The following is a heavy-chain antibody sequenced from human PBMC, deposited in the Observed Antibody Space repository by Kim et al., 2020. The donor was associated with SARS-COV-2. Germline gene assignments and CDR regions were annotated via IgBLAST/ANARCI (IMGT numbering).Heavy chain of an antibody. CDR3: AKDSKGIFGVVINPSYYYGMDV. V-gene: IGHV3-30*18. CDR2: ISYDGSNK. J-gene: IGHJ6*02. Sequence: GGSLRLSCAASGFTFSSYGMHWVRQAPGKGLEWVAVISYDGSNKYYADSVKGRFTISRDNSKNTLYLQMNSLRAEDTAVYYCAKDSKGIFGVVINPSYYYGMDVWGQGTTVTVSS. CDR1: GFTFSSYG. D-gene: IGHD3-3*02.